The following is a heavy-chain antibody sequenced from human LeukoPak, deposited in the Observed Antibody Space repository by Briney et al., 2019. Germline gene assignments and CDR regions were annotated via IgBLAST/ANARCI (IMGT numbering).Heavy chain of an antibody. CDR3: ASGRAAVGTGYYFDY. Sequence: PGRSLRLSCAASGFTFRNYGMHWVRQAPGKGLEWAAIIWYDGSNKYYADSVKGRFTISRDNPKNTLYLQMNSLRAEDTAVYFCASGRAAVGTGYYFDYWGQGTLVTVSS. J-gene: IGHJ4*02. V-gene: IGHV3-33*01. D-gene: IGHD6-13*01. CDR1: GFTFRNYG. CDR2: IWYDGSNK.